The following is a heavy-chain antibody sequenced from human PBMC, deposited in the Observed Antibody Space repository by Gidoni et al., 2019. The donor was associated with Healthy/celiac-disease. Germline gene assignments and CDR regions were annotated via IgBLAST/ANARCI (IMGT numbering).Heavy chain of an antibody. CDR2: IYYSGST. D-gene: IGHD3-10*01. J-gene: IGHJ4*02. V-gene: IGHV4-31*03. CDR1: GCSISSGGYS. Sequence: QVQLQESGPGLVKPSQTLSLTFTVSGCSISSGGYSWSWIRQHPGKGLEWIGYIYYSGSTYYNPSLKSRVTISVDTSKNQFSLKLSSVTAADTAVYYCASWAITMVRGVDYWGQGTLVTVSS. CDR3: ASWAITMVRGVDY.